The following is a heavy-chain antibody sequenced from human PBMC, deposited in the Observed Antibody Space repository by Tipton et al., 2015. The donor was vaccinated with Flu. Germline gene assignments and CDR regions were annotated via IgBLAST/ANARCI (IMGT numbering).Heavy chain of an antibody. CDR2: TYINGIT. Sequence: TLSLTCTVSGGSVRSRYHYWNWFRQAAGKGLEWIGRTYINGITNYNPSLRSRVTMSLDTSKNQFALQLSSVTAADTAIYYCASDYYGSGGGDDWGQGTLVTVS. D-gene: IGHD3-10*01. CDR3: ASDYYGSGGGDD. V-gene: IGHV4-61*02. J-gene: IGHJ4*02. CDR1: GGSVRSRYHY.